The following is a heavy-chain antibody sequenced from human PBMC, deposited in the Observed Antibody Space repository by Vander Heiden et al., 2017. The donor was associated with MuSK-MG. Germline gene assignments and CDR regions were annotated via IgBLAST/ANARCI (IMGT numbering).Heavy chain of an antibody. CDR1: GFTFSSYS. J-gene: IGHJ4*02. D-gene: IGHD3-3*01. CDR2: ISSSSSTI. V-gene: IGHV3-48*01. Sequence: EVQLVESGGGLVQPGGSLRLSCAASGFTFSSYSMNWVRQAPGKVLEWVSYISSSSSTIYYADSVKGRFTISRDKAKNSLYLQMNSLRAEDTAVYYCARGVTIFGVVTPFDYWGQGTLVTVSS. CDR3: ARGVTIFGVVTPFDY.